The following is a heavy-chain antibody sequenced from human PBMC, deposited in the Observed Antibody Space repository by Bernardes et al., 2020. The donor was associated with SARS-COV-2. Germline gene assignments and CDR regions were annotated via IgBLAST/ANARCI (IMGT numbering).Heavy chain of an antibody. J-gene: IGHJ6*02. Sequence: GWSLRLSCAASGFTSSSYWMHWVRQAPGKGLVWVSRINSDGSNTIYADSVKGRFTISRDSSKNTVYLQMDSLRGEDTAVYFCARKTGHDYSMNVWGQGTTVTVSS. CDR1: GFTSSSYW. D-gene: IGHD3-10*01. CDR3: ARKTGHDYSMNV. CDR2: INSDGSNT. V-gene: IGHV3-74*01.